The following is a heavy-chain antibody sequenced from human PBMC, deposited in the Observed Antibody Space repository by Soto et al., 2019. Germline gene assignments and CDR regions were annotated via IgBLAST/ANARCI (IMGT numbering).Heavy chain of an antibody. J-gene: IGHJ5*02. D-gene: IGHD3-9*01. Sequence: QLQLQESGPGLVKPSETLSLTCTVSGGSISSSSYYWGWIRQPPGKGLEWIGSIYYSGSTYYNPSRKSRVTISVDTSKNQFSLKLSYVTAADTAVYYCAIPSGYDILTGYWDPWGQGTLVTVSS. CDR1: GGSISSSSYY. V-gene: IGHV4-39*01. CDR3: AIPSGYDILTGYWDP. CDR2: IYYSGST.